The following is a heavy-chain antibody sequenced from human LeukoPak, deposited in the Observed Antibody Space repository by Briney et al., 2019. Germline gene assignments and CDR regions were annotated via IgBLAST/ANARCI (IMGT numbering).Heavy chain of an antibody. V-gene: IGHV3-48*04. CDR1: GFTFSSYS. J-gene: IGHJ4*02. D-gene: IGHD2-21*02. CDR3: ARVEYCGGDCYLRGNDY. CDR2: ISSSSSTI. Sequence: GGSLRLSCAASGFTFSSYSMNWVRQAPGKGLEWVSYISSSSSTIYYADSVKGRFTISRDNAKNSLYLQMNSLRAEDTAVYYCARVEYCGGDCYLRGNDYWGQGTLVTVSS.